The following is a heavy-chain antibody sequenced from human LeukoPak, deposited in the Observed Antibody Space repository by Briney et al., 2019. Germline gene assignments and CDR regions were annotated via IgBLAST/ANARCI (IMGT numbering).Heavy chain of an antibody. J-gene: IGHJ4*02. V-gene: IGHV1-69*13. CDR1: GGTFSSYA. Sequence: SVKVSCKASGGTFSSYAISWVRQAPGQGLEWMGGIIPIFGTANYAQKFQGRVTITADESTSTAYMELSSLRSEDTAVYYCARKRGLLSNSFDYWGQGTLVTVSS. CDR3: ARKRGLLSNSFDY. CDR2: IIPIFGTA. D-gene: IGHD2-21*02.